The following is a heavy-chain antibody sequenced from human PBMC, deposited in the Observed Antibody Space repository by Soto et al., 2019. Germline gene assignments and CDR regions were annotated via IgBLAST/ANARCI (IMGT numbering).Heavy chain of an antibody. CDR2: IIPIFGTA. CDR3: ATPTPLRGAMITNINFDF. V-gene: IGHV1-69*13. D-gene: IGHD3-10*01. Sequence: SVKVSCKACGGTFSSYAISWVRQAPGQGLEWMGGIIPIFGTANYAQKFQGRVTITADESTSTAYMELSGLKSDDTAVYYCATPTPLRGAMITNINFDFWGQGTPVTVSS. CDR1: GGTFSSYA. J-gene: IGHJ4*02.